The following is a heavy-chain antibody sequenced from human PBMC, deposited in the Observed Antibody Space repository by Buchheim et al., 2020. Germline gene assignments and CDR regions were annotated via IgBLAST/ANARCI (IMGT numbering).Heavy chain of an antibody. CDR2: ISGSGSVI. V-gene: IGHV3-48*03. CDR1: GFTFNTYE. CDR3: ARVGATYF. Sequence: EVHLVASGGGLVQPGGSLRLSCTGSGFTFNTYEMNWVRQAPGKGLEWVSYISGSGSVIDYADSVKGRFTISRDNAKNSLYLQMNGLRVEDTAVYYCARVGATYFWGQGTL. J-gene: IGHJ4*02. D-gene: IGHD1-26*01.